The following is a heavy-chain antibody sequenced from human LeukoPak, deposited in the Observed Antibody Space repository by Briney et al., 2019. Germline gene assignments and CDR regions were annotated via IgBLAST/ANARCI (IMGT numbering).Heavy chain of an antibody. J-gene: IGHJ5*02. CDR2: IIPIFGTA. Sequence: SVKASCKASGGTFSSYAISWVRQAPGQGLEWMGGIIPIFGTANYAQKFQGRVTITTDESTSTAYMELSSLRSEDTAVYYCASPNRVGAISWGQGTLVTVSS. CDR3: ASPNRVGAIS. V-gene: IGHV1-69*05. CDR1: GGTFSSYA. D-gene: IGHD1-26*01.